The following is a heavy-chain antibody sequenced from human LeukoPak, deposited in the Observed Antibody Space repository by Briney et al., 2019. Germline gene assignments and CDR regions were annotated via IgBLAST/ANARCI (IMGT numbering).Heavy chain of an antibody. J-gene: IGHJ6*02. CDR2: FDGNGPNT. CDR1: GFTFSSFA. V-gene: IGHV3-23*01. Sequence: GGSLRLSCAASGFTFSSFAMTWVRQAPGKGLEWVSGFDGNGPNTYYADSVKGRWTISRDNSRNTLYLEMNSLRPEDTAIYYCAKDMAHCSGGSCPPGGYYGMDVWGQGTTVTVSS. D-gene: IGHD2-15*01. CDR3: AKDMAHCSGGSCPPGGYYGMDV.